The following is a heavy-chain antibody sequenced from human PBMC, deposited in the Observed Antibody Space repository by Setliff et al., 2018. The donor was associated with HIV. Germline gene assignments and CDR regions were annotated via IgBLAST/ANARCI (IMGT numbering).Heavy chain of an antibody. J-gene: IGHJ3*02. D-gene: IGHD6-13*01. CDR2: IYHSGST. CDR1: GYSISSGYY. CDR3: ARDGGGSSWYRESAFDI. V-gene: IGHV4-38-2*02. Sequence: TSETLSLTCAVSGYSISSGYYWGWIRQPPGKGLEWIGSIYHSGSTYYNPSLKSRVTISVDTSKNQFSLKLSSVTAADTAVYYCARDGGGSSWYRESAFDIWGQGTMVTVSS.